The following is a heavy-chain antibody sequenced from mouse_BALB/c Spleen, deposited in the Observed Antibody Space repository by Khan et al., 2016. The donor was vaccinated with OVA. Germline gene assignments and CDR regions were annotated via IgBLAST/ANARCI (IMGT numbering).Heavy chain of an antibody. V-gene: IGHV1-4*02. CDR1: GYTFTSYT. CDR2: INPSSGYT. CDR3: ARSRGYFDV. Sequence: VQLQESAAELARPGASVKMSCKASGYTFTSYTMHWVKQRPGQGLEWIGYINPSSGYTEYNQKFKDKTTLTADKSSSTAYMQLSSLTSEDSAVXYCARSRGYFDVWGAGTTVTVSS. J-gene: IGHJ1*01.